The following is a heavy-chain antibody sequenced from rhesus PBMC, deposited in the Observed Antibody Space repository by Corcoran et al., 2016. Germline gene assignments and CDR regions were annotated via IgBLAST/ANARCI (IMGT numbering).Heavy chain of an antibody. J-gene: IGHJ4*01. CDR2: IYGSGGST. V-gene: IGHV4S2*01. CDR3: ARSAPPRGYSGYRYFDY. CDR1: GASISSNY. D-gene: IGHD5-42*01. Sequence: QVQLQESGPGLVKPSETLPLPCAVSGASISSNYWSSIRPAPGKGLVGIGRIYGSGGSTDYNPSLKSRVTISIDTSKNQFSLKLSSVTAADTAVYYCARSAPPRGYSGYRYFDYWGQGVLVTVSS.